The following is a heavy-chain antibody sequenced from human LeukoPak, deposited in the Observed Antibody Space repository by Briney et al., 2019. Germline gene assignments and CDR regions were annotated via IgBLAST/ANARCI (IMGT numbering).Heavy chain of an antibody. CDR1: GFTVSSNY. Sequence: GGSLRLSCAASGFTVSSNYMSWVRQAPGKGLEWVSVIYSGGSTYYADSVKGRFTISRDNSKNTLYLQMNSLRAEDTAVYYCAREDDSSSCFDYWGQGTLVTVSS. V-gene: IGHV3-66*01. CDR3: AREDDSSSCFDY. D-gene: IGHD6-13*01. J-gene: IGHJ4*02. CDR2: IYSGGST.